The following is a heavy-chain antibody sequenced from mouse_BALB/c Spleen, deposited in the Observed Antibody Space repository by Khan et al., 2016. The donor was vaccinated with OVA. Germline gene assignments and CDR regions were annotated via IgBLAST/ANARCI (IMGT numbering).Heavy chain of an antibody. D-gene: IGHD4-1*01. CDR2: IRSKSNNYAT. CDR1: GFTFNTYA. J-gene: IGHJ1*01. V-gene: IGHV10-1*02. CDR3: VRPNWEKYWYFDV. Sequence: EVQLVESGGGLVQPKGSLKLSCAASGFTFNTYAMNWVRQAPGTGLEWVARIRSKSNNYATYYADSVKDRFTISRDDSQSMLYLQMNNLKTEDTAMYYCVRPNWEKYWYFDVWGAGTTVTVSS.